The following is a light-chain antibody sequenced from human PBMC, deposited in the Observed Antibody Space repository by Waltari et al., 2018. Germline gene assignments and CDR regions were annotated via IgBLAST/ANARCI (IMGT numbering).Light chain of an antibody. CDR1: QSVGRS. J-gene: IGKJ1*01. Sequence: EIVLTQSPGTLSLSPGERVTLSCRASQSVGRSLAWYQQKPGQAPRLLIYDAFNRATGIADRFSGSGSGTDFSLTISRLDPEDFAVYYCQMYGGLPATFGQGTKVEIK. CDR2: DAF. CDR3: QMYGGLPAT. V-gene: IGKV3-20*01.